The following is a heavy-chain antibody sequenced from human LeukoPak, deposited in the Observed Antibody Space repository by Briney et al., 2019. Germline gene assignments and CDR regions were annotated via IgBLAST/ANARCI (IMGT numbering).Heavy chain of an antibody. J-gene: IGHJ4*02. CDR1: AGSVSSSSYY. D-gene: IGHD5-18*01. Sequence: SETLSLTCTVSAGSVSSSSYYWGWIRQPPGKGLEWIASIRYSGNTFYNPSLKSRVTISVHTSKNQFSLRLNYVTAADTAVYYCARQPQSEYSYGFEDHWGQGILVTVSS. CDR3: ARQPQSEYSYGFEDH. V-gene: IGHV4-39*01. CDR2: IRYSGNT.